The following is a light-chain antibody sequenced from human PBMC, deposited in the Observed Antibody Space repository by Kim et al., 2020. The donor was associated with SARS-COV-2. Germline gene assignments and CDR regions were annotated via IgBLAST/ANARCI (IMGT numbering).Light chain of an antibody. CDR1: KLGDKY. J-gene: IGLJ3*02. CDR3: QAWDSRE. V-gene: IGLV3-1*01. Sequence: SYELTQPPSVSVSPGQTASITCSGDKLGDKYACWYQQKPGQSPVLVIYQDSKRPSGIPERLSGSNSGNTATLTISGTQAMDEADYYCQAWDSREFGGGTQLTVL. CDR2: QDS.